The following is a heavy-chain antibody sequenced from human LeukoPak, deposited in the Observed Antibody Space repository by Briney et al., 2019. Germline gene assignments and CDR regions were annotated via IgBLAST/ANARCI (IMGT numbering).Heavy chain of an antibody. CDR1: GGSISSGDCY. J-gene: IGHJ4*02. Sequence: PSETLSLTCTVSGGSISSGDCYWSWIRQPPGKGLEWIGYIYYSGNTNYNPSLRSRVTISVDTSKNQFSLKLTSVTAADTAVYYCARGVPHARSSGYFDYWGQGTLVTVSS. V-gene: IGHV4-61*08. CDR3: ARGVPHARSSGYFDY. D-gene: IGHD6-6*01. CDR2: IYYSGNT.